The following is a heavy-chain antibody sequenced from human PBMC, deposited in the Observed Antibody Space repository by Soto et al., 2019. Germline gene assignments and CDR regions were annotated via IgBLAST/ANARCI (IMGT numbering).Heavy chain of an antibody. Sequence: QVQLVQSGAEVKKPGASVKVSCKASGYTFTSYGISWVRQAPGQGLEWMGWISAYNGNTNYAKKLQGRVTMTTDTSTSTAYMELRSLRSDDTAVYYYARVPLPGGLLRETDFDYWGQGTLVTVS. CDR2: ISAYNGNT. V-gene: IGHV1-18*01. J-gene: IGHJ4*02. CDR1: GYTFTSYG. D-gene: IGHD3-10*01. CDR3: ARVPLPGGLLRETDFDY.